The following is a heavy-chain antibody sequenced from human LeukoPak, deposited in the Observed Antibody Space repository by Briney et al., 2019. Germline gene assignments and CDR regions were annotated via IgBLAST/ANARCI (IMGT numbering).Heavy chain of an antibody. D-gene: IGHD3-3*01. V-gene: IGHV1-8*03. CDR2: INPKSGYT. CDR3: ARFPRGDFWSGYYKALEFFFDY. J-gene: IGHJ4*02. Sequence: ASVKVSCKASGYTFTRYDINWVRQATGQGLEWMGWINPKSGYTGHAQKFQGRVTITRDTSISTVYMELSSLRSDDTAVYYCARFPRGDFWSGYYKALEFFFDYWGQGTLVTVSS. CDR1: GYTFTRYD.